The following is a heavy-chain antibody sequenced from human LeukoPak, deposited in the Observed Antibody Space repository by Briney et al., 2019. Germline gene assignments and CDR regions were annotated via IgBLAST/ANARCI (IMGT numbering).Heavy chain of an antibody. V-gene: IGHV3-66*01. CDR2: IYSGGSA. Sequence: PGGSLRLSCAASGFTVSSNYMSWVRQAPGKGLEWVSVIYSGGSAYYADSVKGRFTISRDNSKNTLYLQMNSLRAEDTAVYYCGSNPNSSGYYYSDYWGQGTLVTVSS. D-gene: IGHD3-22*01. CDR1: GFTVSSNY. J-gene: IGHJ4*02. CDR3: GSNPNSSGYYYSDY.